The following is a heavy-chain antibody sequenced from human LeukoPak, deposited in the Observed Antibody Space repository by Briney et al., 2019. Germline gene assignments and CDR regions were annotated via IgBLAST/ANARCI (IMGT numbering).Heavy chain of an antibody. D-gene: IGHD4-23*01. J-gene: IGHJ6*03. Sequence: ASVKVSCKASGYTFTNYYIHWVRQAPGQGLEWMGLINPGGDNTDYAQNFQGRVTMTRDTSTSTVYMELSSLRSEDTAVYYCARGDTYGGNSYYYYYMDVWGKGTTVTISS. CDR1: GYTFTNYY. CDR2: INPGGDNT. V-gene: IGHV1-46*01. CDR3: ARGDTYGGNSYYYYYMDV.